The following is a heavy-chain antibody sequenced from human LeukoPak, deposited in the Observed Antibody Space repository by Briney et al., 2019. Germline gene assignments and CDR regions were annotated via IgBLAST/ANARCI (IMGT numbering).Heavy chain of an antibody. J-gene: IGHJ4*02. Sequence: GGSLRLSCAASGFTFDNYAMSWVRQAPGKGLEWVSAISGSGGSTYYADSVKGRFTISRDNSKNTLYLQMNSLRAEDTAVYYCANRGAYCGGDCYNYFDYWGQGTLVTVSS. CDR2: ISGSGGST. CDR3: ANRGAYCGGDCYNYFDY. V-gene: IGHV3-23*01. CDR1: GFTFDNYA. D-gene: IGHD2-21*02.